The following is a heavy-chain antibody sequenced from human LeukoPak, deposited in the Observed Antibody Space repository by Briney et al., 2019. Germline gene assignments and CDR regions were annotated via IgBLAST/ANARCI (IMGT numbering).Heavy chain of an antibody. CDR3: ARMDIGLVRD. CDR2: IKQDGSEK. Sequence: PGGSLRLSCAASGFTFSNYAMSWVRQAPGKGLEWVANIKQDGSEKYYVDSVKGRFTISRDNAKNSLSLQMNSLRAEDTAMYYCARMDIGLVRDWGQGTLVTVSS. V-gene: IGHV3-7*01. J-gene: IGHJ4*02. D-gene: IGHD3-10*01. CDR1: GFTFSNYA.